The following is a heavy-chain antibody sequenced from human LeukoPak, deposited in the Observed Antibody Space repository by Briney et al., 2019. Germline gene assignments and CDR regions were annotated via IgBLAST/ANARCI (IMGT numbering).Heavy chain of an antibody. J-gene: IGHJ3*02. CDR1: GFTFSSYW. CDR3: ARWGLGKGNAFDI. Sequence: GGSLRLSCAASGFTFSSYWMSWVRQAPGKGLEWVANIKQDGSEKYYMDSVKGRFTISRDNAKNTLYLQMNSLRAEDTAVCYCARWGLGKGNAFDIWGQGTMVTVSS. D-gene: IGHD3-16*01. CDR2: IKQDGSEK. V-gene: IGHV3-7*01.